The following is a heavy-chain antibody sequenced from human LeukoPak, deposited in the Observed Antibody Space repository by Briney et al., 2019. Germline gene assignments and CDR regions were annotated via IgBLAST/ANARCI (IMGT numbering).Heavy chain of an antibody. V-gene: IGHV3-9*01. CDR3: TRSRQQLPSNWFDP. CDR1: GFTFDDYA. J-gene: IGHJ5*02. Sequence: GRSLRLSCAASGFTFDDYAMHWVRQAPGKGLEWVSGISWNSGSIGYADSVKGRFTISRDNAKNSLYLQMNSLRAEDTAVYYCTRSRQQLPSNWFDPWGQGTLVTVSS. D-gene: IGHD6-13*01. CDR2: ISWNSGSI.